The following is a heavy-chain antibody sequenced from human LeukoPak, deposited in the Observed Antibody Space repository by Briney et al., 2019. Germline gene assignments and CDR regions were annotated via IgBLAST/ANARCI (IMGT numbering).Heavy chain of an antibody. V-gene: IGHV1-69*13. CDR1: GGTFSSYA. CDR3: ARGGSSGLYYYYYYMDV. D-gene: IGHD6-6*01. CDR2: IIPIFGTA. Sequence: ASVKVSCKASGGTFSSYAISWVRQAPGQGLEWMGGIIPIFGTANCAQKFQGRVTITADESTSTAYMELSSLRSEDTAVYYCARGGSSGLYYYYYYMDVWGKGTTVTVSS. J-gene: IGHJ6*03.